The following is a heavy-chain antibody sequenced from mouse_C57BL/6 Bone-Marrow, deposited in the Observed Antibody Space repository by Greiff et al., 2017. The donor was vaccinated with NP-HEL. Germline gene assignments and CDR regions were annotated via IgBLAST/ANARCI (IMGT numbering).Heavy chain of an antibody. CDR1: GFNIKDDY. J-gene: IGHJ2*01. Sequence: VQLQQSGAELVRPGASVKLSCTASGFNIKDDYMHWVKQRPEQGLEWIGWIDPENGDTEYASKFQGKATITADTSSNTAYLQLSSLTSEDTAVYYCTTRLSNRGNDWGQGTTLTVSS. CDR3: TTRLSNRGND. D-gene: IGHD4-1*01. CDR2: IDPENGDT. V-gene: IGHV14-4*01.